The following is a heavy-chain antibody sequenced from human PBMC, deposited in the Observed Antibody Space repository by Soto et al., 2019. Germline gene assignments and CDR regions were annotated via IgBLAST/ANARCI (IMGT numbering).Heavy chain of an antibody. CDR1: GFTFSSYS. Sequence: PGGSLRLSCAASGFTFSSYSMNWVRQAPGKGLEWVSSISSSSSYIYYADSVKGRFTISRDNAKNSLHLQMNSLRAEDTAVYYCARGGIVVVPVPFDYWGQGTLVTVSS. CDR3: ARGGIVVVPVPFDY. CDR2: ISSSSSYI. V-gene: IGHV3-21*01. J-gene: IGHJ4*02. D-gene: IGHD2-2*01.